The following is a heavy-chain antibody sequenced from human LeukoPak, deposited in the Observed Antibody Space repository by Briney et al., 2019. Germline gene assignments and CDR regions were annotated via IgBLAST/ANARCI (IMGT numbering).Heavy chain of an antibody. J-gene: IGHJ4*02. CDR1: GGTFSSYA. D-gene: IGHD3-22*01. Sequence: SVKVSCKASGGTFSSYAISWVRQAPGQGLEWMGGIIPIFGTANYAQKFQGRVTITADESTSTAYMELSSLRSEDTAVYYCARGINIITYYYDSSGYGGYYFDYWGQGTLVTVSS. CDR2: IIPIFGTA. V-gene: IGHV1-69*01. CDR3: ARGINIITYYYDSSGYGGYYFDY.